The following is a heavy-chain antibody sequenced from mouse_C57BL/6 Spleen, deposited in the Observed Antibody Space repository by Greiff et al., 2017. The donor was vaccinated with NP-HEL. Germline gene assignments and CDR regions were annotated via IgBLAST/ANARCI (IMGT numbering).Heavy chain of an antibody. J-gene: IGHJ2*01. V-gene: IGHV1-50*01. CDR2: IDPSDSYT. CDR3: ARSDYGSGGYYFDY. CDR1: GYTFTSYW. Sequence: QVQLQQPGAELVKPGASVKLSCKASGYTFTSYWMQWVKQRSGQGLEWIGEIDPSDSYTNYNQKFKGKATLTVDTSSSTAYMQLSSLTSEDSAVYYCARSDYGSGGYYFDYWGQGTTLTVSS. D-gene: IGHD1-1*01.